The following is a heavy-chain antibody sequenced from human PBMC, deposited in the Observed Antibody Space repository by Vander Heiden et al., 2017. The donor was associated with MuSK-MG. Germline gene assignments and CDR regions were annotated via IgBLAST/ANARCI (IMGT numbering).Heavy chain of an antibody. V-gene: IGHV4-59*01. CDR1: GGYIRSYY. CDR2: IYYSGST. D-gene: IGHD1-26*01. CDR3: ARVSWDYYYYYGMDV. Sequence: QVQLQESGPGLVKPTETLSLTCTVSGGYIRSYYWSWIRQPPGKGLEWIGYIYYSGSTNYNPSLKSRVTISVDTSKNQFSLKLSSVTAADTAVYYCARVSWDYYYYYGMDVWGQGTTVTVSS. J-gene: IGHJ6*02.